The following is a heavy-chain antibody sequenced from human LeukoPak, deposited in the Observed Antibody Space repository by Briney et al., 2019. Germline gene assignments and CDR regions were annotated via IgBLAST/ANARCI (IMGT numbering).Heavy chain of an antibody. D-gene: IGHD6-19*01. CDR2: IKQDGNEK. CDR1: GFSFSSYW. Sequence: GGSLRLSCAASGFSFSSYWMSWVRQAPGKGLEWVANIKQDGNEKYYLDSVKGRFTISRDNAKASVYLHMNSLRAEDTAMYYCARDSDATVAATAYWGQGTLVTVSS. J-gene: IGHJ4*02. CDR3: ARDSDATVAATAY. V-gene: IGHV3-7*01.